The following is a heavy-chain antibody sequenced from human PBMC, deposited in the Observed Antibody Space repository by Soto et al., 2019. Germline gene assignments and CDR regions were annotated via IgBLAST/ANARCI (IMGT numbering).Heavy chain of an antibody. V-gene: IGHV4-59*13. Sequence: PSETLSLTCTVSGGSISRYFWSWIRQPPGKGLQWIGHIYYSGSTDYNPSLKSRVAISVDASKTHFSLRLNSVTAADAAVYYCATYDSPSYYMDVWGKGTTVTVSS. CDR3: ATYDSPSYYMDV. D-gene: IGHD3-16*01. CDR2: IYYSGST. J-gene: IGHJ6*03. CDR1: GGSISRYF.